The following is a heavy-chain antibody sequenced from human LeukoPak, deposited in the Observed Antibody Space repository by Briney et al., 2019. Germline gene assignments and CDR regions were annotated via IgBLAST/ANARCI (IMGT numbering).Heavy chain of an antibody. J-gene: IGHJ4*02. CDR3: ARDLSVG. CDR1: GFTFSRFW. D-gene: IGHD2/OR15-2a*01. V-gene: IGHV3-7*01. Sequence: GGSLRLSCAASGFTFSRFWMTWVRQTPGRGLEWVANIKEDGSEKNYVDSVKGRFTISRDNAKNSLYLQMNSLRAGDTAVYYCARDLSVGGGQGTLVTVSS. CDR2: IKEDGSEK.